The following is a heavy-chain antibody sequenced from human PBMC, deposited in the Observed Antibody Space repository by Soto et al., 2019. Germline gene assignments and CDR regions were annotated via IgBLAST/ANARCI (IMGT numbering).Heavy chain of an antibody. J-gene: IGHJ6*02. V-gene: IGHV4-59*01. CDR2: IYYSGST. Sequence: SETLSLTCTVSGGSISSYYWSWIRQPPGKGLEWIGYIYYSGSTNYNPSLKSRVTISVDTSKNQFSLKLSSVTAADTAVYYCARDSPSGSYYYGMDVWGQGTTVTVSS. CDR1: GGSISSYY. D-gene: IGHD1-26*01. CDR3: ARDSPSGSYYYGMDV.